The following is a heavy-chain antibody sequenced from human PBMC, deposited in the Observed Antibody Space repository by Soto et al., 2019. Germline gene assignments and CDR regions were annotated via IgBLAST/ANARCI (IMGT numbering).Heavy chain of an antibody. Sequence: VGSLRLFCAASKFTFSTYAMTCVRQAPGKGLEWVSDISGSGDNTYYADSVKGRFTISRDNSKSTLYLQMNSLRAEDTAVYYCAKDMVHCTGTRCARYFEKWGRGTLVTVCS. D-gene: IGHD2-8*02. J-gene: IGHJ4*02. CDR2: ISGSGDNT. CDR1: KFTFSTYA. CDR3: AKDMVHCTGTRCARYFEK. V-gene: IGHV3-23*01.